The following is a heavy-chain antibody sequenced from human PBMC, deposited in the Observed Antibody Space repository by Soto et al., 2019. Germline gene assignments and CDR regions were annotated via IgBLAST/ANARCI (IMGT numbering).Heavy chain of an antibody. V-gene: IGHV3-33*01. CDR3: AREVAVAGVPPGGAFQV. Sequence: QVQLVESGGGVVQPGTSLRLSCAASGFTRSSYGMHWVRQAPGKGLEWVAVLWSDGSTRYYADSVEGRFTISRDISKNTLSLLMNSLRADDTAIYYCAREVAVAGVPPGGAFQVWGQGTMVTVSS. CDR1: GFTRSSYG. J-gene: IGHJ3*01. D-gene: IGHD6-19*01. CDR2: LWSDGSTR.